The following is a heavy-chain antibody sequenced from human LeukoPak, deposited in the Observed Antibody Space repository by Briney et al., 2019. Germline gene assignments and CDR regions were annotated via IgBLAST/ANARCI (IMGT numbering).Heavy chain of an antibody. Sequence: SVKVSCKASGGTFSSYAISWVRQAPGQGLEWMGGIIPIFGTANYAQKFQGRVTITADESTSTAYMELSSLRSEDMAVYYCATTPPSSSSPGGYNWFDPWGQGTLVTVSS. D-gene: IGHD6-6*01. J-gene: IGHJ5*02. V-gene: IGHV1-69*01. CDR2: IIPIFGTA. CDR3: ATTPPSSSSPGGYNWFDP. CDR1: GGTFSSYA.